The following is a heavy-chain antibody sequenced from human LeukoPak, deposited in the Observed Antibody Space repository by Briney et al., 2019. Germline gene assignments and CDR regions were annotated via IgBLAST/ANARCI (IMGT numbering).Heavy chain of an antibody. CDR2: ISSSGTTI. CDR3: ARELRVGTAFDL. Sequence: TSGGSLRLSCAASGFTFSSYWMSWVRQAPGKGLEWVSYISSSGTTIYYADSVKGRFTISRDNAKNSLYLQMNSLRAEDTAVYYCARELRVGTAFDLWGRGTLVTVSS. J-gene: IGHJ2*01. V-gene: IGHV3-11*01. D-gene: IGHD3-10*01. CDR1: GFTFSSYW.